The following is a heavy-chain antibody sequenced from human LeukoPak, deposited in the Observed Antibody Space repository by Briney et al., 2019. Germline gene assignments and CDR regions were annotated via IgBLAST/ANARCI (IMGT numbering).Heavy chain of an antibody. CDR2: IYYSGST. J-gene: IGHJ4*02. V-gene: IGHV4-59*01. D-gene: IGHD3-3*01. Sequence: PSETLSLTCTVSGGSISSYYWSWIRQPPGRGLEWIGYIYYSGSTNYNPSLKSRVTISVDTSNNQFSLKLSSVTAADTAVYYCASVAPVLFWSGKPDSFDYWGQGTLVTVSS. CDR1: GGSISSYY. CDR3: ASVAPVLFWSGKPDSFDY.